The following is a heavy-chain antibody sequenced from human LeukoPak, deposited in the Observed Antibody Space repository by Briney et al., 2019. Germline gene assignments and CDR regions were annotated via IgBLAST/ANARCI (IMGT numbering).Heavy chain of an antibody. J-gene: IGHJ4*02. Sequence: SETLSLTCTVSGGSTSSSNYYWSWIRQPPGKGLEWIGEINHSGSTNYNPSLKSRVTISVDTSKNQFSLKLSSVTAADTAVFYCASRTRFPLRFFDYWGQGTLVTVSS. CDR2: INHSGST. CDR1: GGSTSSSNYY. D-gene: IGHD3-3*01. V-gene: IGHV4-39*07. CDR3: ASRTRFPLRFFDY.